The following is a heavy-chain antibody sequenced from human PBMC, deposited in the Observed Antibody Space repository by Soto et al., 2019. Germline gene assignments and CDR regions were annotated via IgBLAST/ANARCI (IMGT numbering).Heavy chain of an antibody. D-gene: IGHD2-15*01. J-gene: IGHJ6*02. CDR2: ISSSSTGM. V-gene: IGHV3-48*02. CDR1: GFTFSSYS. Sequence: PGGSLRLSCVASGFTFSSYSMKWVRQAPGKGLEWVSHISSSSTGMYYADSVKGRFIVSRDNAKNSLYLQMNNLRDEDTAVYYCTRAGRGAVVVGDLGYFYYGMDVWGQGTTVTVSS. CDR3: TRAGRGAVVVGDLGYFYYGMDV.